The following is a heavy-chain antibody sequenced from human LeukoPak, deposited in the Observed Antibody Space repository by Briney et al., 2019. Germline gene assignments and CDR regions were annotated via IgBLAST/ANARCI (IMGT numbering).Heavy chain of an antibody. Sequence: PSETLSLTCIVSGDSMRSYYWSWIRQAPGKGLEWLGHQDDRGDTNYNPSLKGRGSISVDTSTNQFSLRLRSVTAADTAVYYCARSVGAARPLDYWGQGTLVTVSS. J-gene: IGHJ4*02. CDR1: GDSMRSYY. CDR3: ARSVGAARPLDY. CDR2: QDDRGDT. D-gene: IGHD3-16*01. V-gene: IGHV4-59*01.